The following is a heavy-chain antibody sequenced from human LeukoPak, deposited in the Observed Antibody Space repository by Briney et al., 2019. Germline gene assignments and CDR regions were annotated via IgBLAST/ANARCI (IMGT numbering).Heavy chain of an antibody. CDR3: ARSPDTYGEYDY. CDR2: INPNSGDT. Sequence: ASVKVSCKASGYTFTGYYVHWVRQAPGQGLEWMGRINPNSGDTNYAQKFQGRVTMTRDTSISTAYMELSRLRSDDTAVYYCARSPDTYGEYDYWGQGTLVTVSS. CDR1: GYTFTGYY. D-gene: IGHD3-10*01. J-gene: IGHJ4*02. V-gene: IGHV1-2*06.